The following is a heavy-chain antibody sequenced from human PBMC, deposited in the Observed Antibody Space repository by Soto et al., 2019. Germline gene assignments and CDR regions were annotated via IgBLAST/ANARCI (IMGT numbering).Heavy chain of an antibody. CDR3: ARGRESSGYDFDH. CDR2: INLDGSST. Sequence: EVQLVESGGTLVQPGGSLRLSCAASGFTFSSHWMHWVRQAPGKGPVWVSRINLDGSSTVYVDSVKGRFTISRDNAKNKLSLQMNSLRAEDTAVYYCARGRESSGYDFDHWGQGVLVTVSS. V-gene: IGHV3-74*01. CDR1: GFTFSSHW. D-gene: IGHD5-12*01. J-gene: IGHJ4*02.